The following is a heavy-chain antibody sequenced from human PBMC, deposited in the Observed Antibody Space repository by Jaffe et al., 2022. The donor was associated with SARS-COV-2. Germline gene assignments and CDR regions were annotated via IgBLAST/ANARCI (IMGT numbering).Heavy chain of an antibody. Sequence: QVQLQESGPGLVKPSQTLSLTCTVSGGSISSGSYYWSWIRQPAGKGLEWIGRIYTSGSTNYNPSLKSRVTISVDTSKNQFSLKLSSVTAADTAVYYCARVKAGYDSRFDPWGQGTLVIVSS. CDR3: ARVKAGYDSRFDP. J-gene: IGHJ5*02. D-gene: IGHD3-3*01. CDR2: IYTSGST. CDR1: GGSISSGSYY. V-gene: IGHV4-61*02.